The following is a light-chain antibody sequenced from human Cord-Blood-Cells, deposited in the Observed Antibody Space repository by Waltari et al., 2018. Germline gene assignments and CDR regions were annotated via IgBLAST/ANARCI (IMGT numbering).Light chain of an antibody. J-gene: IGLJ3*02. CDR1: SCHVRLYNL. Sequence: ALTQPASVSGSPGQSSTISCTGASCHVRLYNLVSWNQHHPGKAPKLMIYEGSKRPSGVSNRFSGSKSGNTASLTISGLQAEDEADYYCCSYAGSSTWVFGGGTKLTVL. V-gene: IGLV2-23*01. CDR3: CSYAGSSTWV. CDR2: EGS.